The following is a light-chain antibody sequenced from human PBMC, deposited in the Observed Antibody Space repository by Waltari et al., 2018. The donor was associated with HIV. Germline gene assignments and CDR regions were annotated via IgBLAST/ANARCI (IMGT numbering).Light chain of an antibody. CDR2: GGS. V-gene: IGKV1-8*01. Sequence: AIRMTQSPSSFSASTGDRVTITCRASQDISSYLAWYQQKPGKAPNLLIYGGSTLQTGVPSRFSGSGSGTDFTLTISCLQSEDFATYYCQQYYNYPRTFGQGTKVGIK. CDR1: QDISSY. CDR3: QQYYNYPRT. J-gene: IGKJ1*01.